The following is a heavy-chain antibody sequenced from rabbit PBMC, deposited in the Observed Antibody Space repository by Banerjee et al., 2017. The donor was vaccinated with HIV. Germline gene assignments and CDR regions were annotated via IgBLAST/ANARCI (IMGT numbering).Heavy chain of an antibody. CDR3: ARDLAGVTGWNFNL. CDR2: IYTGTSGST. Sequence: QEQLEESGGGLVTPAGTLTLTCKASGFDLSSYYYMSWVRQAPGKGLELIACIYTGTSGSTYYANWAKGRFTISKTSSTTVTLQMTSLTAADTATYFCARDLAGVTGWNFNLWGQGTLVTVS. D-gene: IGHD4-1*01. V-gene: IGHV1S45*01. CDR1: GFDLSSYYY. J-gene: IGHJ4*01.